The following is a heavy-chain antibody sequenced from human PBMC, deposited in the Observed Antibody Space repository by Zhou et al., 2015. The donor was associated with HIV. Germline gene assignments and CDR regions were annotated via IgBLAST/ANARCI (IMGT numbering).Heavy chain of an antibody. D-gene: IGHD5-18*01. CDR3: ARVGGYSYGHNYYGMDV. Sequence: QVQLVQSGAEVKKPGSSVKVSCKASGGTFSSYAISWVRQAPGQGLEWMGGIIPIFGTANYAQKFQGRVTITADKSTSTAYMELSSLRSEDTAVYYCARVGGYSYGHNYYGMDVWGQGTTVTVSS. CDR1: GGTFSSYA. CDR2: IIPIFGTA. V-gene: IGHV1-69*06. J-gene: IGHJ6*02.